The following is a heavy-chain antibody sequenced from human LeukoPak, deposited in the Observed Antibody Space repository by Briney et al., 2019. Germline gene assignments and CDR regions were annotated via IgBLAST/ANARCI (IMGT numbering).Heavy chain of an antibody. D-gene: IGHD2/OR15-2a*01. CDR3: ARDFSNAFDI. CDR1: GFSLTSYS. CDR2: ITSSSGII. V-gene: IGHV3-48*02. Sequence: GGSLRLSCAASGFSLTSYSMNWVRQAPGRGLEWVSFITSSSGIIYYADSVKGRFTISRDNVKNSLYLQMNSLRDEDTAVFYCARDFSNAFDIWGQGTMVTVSS. J-gene: IGHJ3*02.